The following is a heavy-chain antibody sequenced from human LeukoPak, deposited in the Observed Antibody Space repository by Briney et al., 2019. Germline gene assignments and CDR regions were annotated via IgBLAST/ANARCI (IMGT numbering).Heavy chain of an antibody. CDR3: ARGVARSSKFHFSYYFDY. J-gene: IGHJ4*02. Sequence: SETLSLTCAVSGGSISSNSYYWGWIRQPPGKGLEWIGSIYYSGSTYYNPSLKSLVTISVDTSKNQFSLKLSSLTAADTAVYYCARGVARSSKFHFSYYFDYWGQGTLVTVSS. D-gene: IGHD6-6*01. CDR1: GGSISSNSYY. CDR2: IYYSGST. V-gene: IGHV4-39*07.